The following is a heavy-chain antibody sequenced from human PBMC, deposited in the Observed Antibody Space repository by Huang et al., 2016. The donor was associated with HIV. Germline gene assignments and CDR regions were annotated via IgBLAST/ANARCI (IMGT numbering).Heavy chain of an antibody. V-gene: IGHV1-69*13. CDR3: ARGSLEYSVSSSLDY. CDR1: GSPFRSYS. CDR2: LMPVFDSP. Sequence: QVQLLQSGAEVKKPGSSVKVSCKASGSPFRSYSIAWVRQAPGQGLEWMASLMPVFDSPNYAQKLQGRVRVTADESTSTVYMELRDLRPDDTAVYFCARGSLEYSVSSSLDYWGQGTHVTVSS. J-gene: IGHJ4*02. D-gene: IGHD4-4*01.